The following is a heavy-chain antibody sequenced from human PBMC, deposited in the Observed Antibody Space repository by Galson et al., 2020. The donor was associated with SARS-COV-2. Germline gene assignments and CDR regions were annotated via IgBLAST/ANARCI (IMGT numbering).Heavy chain of an antibody. Sequence: SETLSLTCAVSGGSISSSNWWSWVRQPPGKGLEWSGEIYHSGSTNYNPSLKSRVTISVDKSKNQFSLKLSSVTAADTAVYYCARKQQGWKRGGFDYWGQGTLVTVSS. J-gene: IGHJ4*02. V-gene: IGHV4-4*02. CDR1: GGSISSSNW. D-gene: IGHD6-13*01. CDR3: ARKQQGWKRGGFDY. CDR2: IYHSGST.